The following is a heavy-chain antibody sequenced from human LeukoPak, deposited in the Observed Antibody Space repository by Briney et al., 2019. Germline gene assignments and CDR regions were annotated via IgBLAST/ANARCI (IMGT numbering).Heavy chain of an antibody. Sequence: GESLKISCKASGYHFTRNWIGWLRHVPGQGLEWMGFIFPGDSDTRYNPSFQGHVTISADKSETTAVLQWASLRASDTAIYYCVRCPYSGSYSWLFDNWGQGTQVIVST. J-gene: IGHJ4*01. D-gene: IGHD6-13*01. CDR1: GYHFTRNW. CDR2: IFPGDSDT. V-gene: IGHV5-51*01. CDR3: VRCPYSGSYSWLFDN.